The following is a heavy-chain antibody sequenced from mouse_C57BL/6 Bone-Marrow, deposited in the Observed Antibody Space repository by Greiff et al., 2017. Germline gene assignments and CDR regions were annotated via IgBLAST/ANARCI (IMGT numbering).Heavy chain of an antibody. CDR2: IDPSDSYT. D-gene: IGHD2-1*01. CDR1: GYTFTSYW. V-gene: IGHV1-50*01. Sequence: QVQLQQSGAELVKPGASVKLSCKASGYTFTSYWMQWVKQSPGQGLEWIGEIDPSDSYTNYNQKFKGKATLTVDTSSSTAYMQLSSLTSEDSAVYYCAVYYMGYFDVWGTGTTVTVSS. CDR3: AVYYMGYFDV. J-gene: IGHJ1*03.